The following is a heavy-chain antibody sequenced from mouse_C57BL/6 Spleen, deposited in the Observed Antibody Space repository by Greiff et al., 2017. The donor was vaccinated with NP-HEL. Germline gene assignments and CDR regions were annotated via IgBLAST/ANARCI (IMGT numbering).Heavy chain of an antibody. J-gene: IGHJ2*01. Sequence: QVQLQQPGAELVKPGASVKMSCKASGYTFTSYWITWVKQRPGQGLEWIGDIYPGSGSTNYNEKFKSKATLTVDTSTSTAYMQLSSLTSEDSAVYYCARGYDYDEAHYWGQGTTLTVSS. CDR1: GYTFTSYW. CDR2: IYPGSGST. CDR3: ARGYDYDEAHY. D-gene: IGHD2-4*01. V-gene: IGHV1-55*01.